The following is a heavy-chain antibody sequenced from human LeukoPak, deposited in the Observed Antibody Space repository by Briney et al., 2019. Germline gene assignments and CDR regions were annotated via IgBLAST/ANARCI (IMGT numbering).Heavy chain of an antibody. Sequence: SGGSLRLSCAASGFTFSSYAMHWVRQAPGKGLEWVAVISYDGSNKYYADSVKGRFTISRDNAKNSLYLQMNSLRAEDTAVYFCARAIRYLGGGVDYWGQGTLVTFSS. J-gene: IGHJ4*02. CDR3: ARAIRYLGGGVDY. CDR1: GFTFSSYA. V-gene: IGHV3-30*04. CDR2: ISYDGSNK. D-gene: IGHD3-16*01.